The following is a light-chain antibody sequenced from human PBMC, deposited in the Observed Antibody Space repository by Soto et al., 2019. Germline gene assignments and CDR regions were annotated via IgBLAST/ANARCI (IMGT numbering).Light chain of an antibody. CDR1: QSVSSSY. V-gene: IGKV3-20*01. Sequence: EIVLTQSPGTLSLSPGERATLSCRASQSVSSSYLAWYQQKPGQAPRLLIYVASSRATGIPDRFSGSGSGTDFTLTISRLEPEDFAVYYCQQYDNSPALTFGGGTKVEIK. CDR2: VAS. CDR3: QQYDNSPALT. J-gene: IGKJ4*01.